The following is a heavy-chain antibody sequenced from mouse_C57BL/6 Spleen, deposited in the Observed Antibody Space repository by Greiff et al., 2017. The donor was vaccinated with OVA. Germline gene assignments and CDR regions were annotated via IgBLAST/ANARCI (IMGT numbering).Heavy chain of an antibody. V-gene: IGHV1-80*01. D-gene: IGHD1-1*01. CDR3: ARGEDYGSSGYYFDY. Sequence: QVQLQQSGAELVKPGASVKISCKASGYAFSSYWMNWVKQRPGKGLEWIGQIYPGDGDTNYNGKFKGKATLTADKSSSTAYMQLSSLTSEDSAVYFCARGEDYGSSGYYFDYWGQGTTLTVSS. CDR2: IYPGDGDT. J-gene: IGHJ2*01. CDR1: GYAFSSYW.